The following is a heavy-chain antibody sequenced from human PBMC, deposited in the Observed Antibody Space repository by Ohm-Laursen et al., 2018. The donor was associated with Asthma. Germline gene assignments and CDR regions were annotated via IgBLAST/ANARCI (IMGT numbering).Heavy chain of an antibody. CDR3: AGGEGRVAVAGNWFDT. CDR1: GDSFSGGTYY. D-gene: IGHD6-19*01. J-gene: IGHJ5*02. CDR2: IDYGGST. V-gene: IGHV4-31*03. Sequence: SQTLSLTCTVSGDSFSGGTYYWGWIRQLPGKGLEWIGYIDYGGSTFYNPSLESRITISVVTSNNQISLRLSSVTAEDTAVYYCAGGEGRVAVAGNWFDTWGQGTLVTVSS.